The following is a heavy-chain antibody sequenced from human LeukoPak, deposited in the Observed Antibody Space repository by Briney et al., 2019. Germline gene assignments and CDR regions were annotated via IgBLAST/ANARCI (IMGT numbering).Heavy chain of an antibody. Sequence: PSETLSLTCTVSGGCISSYDWSWIRQPPGKGLEWIGYIYYSGSTNYNPSLKSRVTISVDTSTNQFSLKLSSVTAADTAVYYCARAEVSPSYFDLWGRGTLVTVSS. D-gene: IGHD2-21*01. J-gene: IGHJ2*01. V-gene: IGHV4-59*12. CDR1: GGCISSYD. CDR2: IYYSGST. CDR3: ARAEVSPSYFDL.